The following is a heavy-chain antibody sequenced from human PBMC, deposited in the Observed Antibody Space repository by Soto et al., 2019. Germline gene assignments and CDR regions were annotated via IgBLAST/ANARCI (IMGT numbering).Heavy chain of an antibody. Sequence: EVQLVESGGGLVQPGGSLRLSCEASGFTFRNYDMHWVRQGTGKGLEWVSGISAAGDPDYADSVEGRFTISRENAQNSFFLQMNSLRVGHTAVYYCARSDRDFYGLDVWGQGTTVMVSS. V-gene: IGHV3-13*05. J-gene: IGHJ6*02. CDR2: ISAAGDP. CDR3: ARSDRDFYGLDV. CDR1: GFTFRNYD.